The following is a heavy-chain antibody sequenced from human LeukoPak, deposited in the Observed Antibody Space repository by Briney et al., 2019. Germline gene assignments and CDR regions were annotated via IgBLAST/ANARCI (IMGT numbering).Heavy chain of an antibody. CDR3: ARARVGYSSGWRGIDFDY. Sequence: ASVKVSCKASGYTFTSYYMHWVRQAPGQGLEWMGIINPSGGSTSYAQKFQGRVTMTRDTSTSTVYMELSSLRSEDTAVYYCARARVGYSSGWRGIDFDYWGQGTLVTVSS. D-gene: IGHD6-19*01. V-gene: IGHV1-46*01. CDR1: GYTFTSYY. CDR2: INPSGGST. J-gene: IGHJ4*02.